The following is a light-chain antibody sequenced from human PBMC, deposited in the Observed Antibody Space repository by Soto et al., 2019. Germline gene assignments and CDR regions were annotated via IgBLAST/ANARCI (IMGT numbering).Light chain of an antibody. CDR2: EVS. CDR1: SSDIGGYDY. V-gene: IGLV2-14*01. J-gene: IGLJ1*01. Sequence: QSALTQSASVSGSPGQSITISCTGTSSDIGGYDYVSWYQQHPGKVPKLMIFEVSNRPSGVSYRFSGSKSGNTASLTISGLQAEDEADYYCSSYTGSSTLYVFGTGAKLTVL. CDR3: SSYTGSSTLYV.